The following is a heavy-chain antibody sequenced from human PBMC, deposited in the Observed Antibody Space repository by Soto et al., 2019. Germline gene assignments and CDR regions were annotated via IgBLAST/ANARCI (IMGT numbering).Heavy chain of an antibody. Sequence: GGSLRLSCAASEFTFKRYGMHWVRQAPGKGLAWVAVISFDGNRKHYADSVRGRFTISRDNSKNTLYLQMNSLRTEDTAIYYCARDSYRGDVVLTPAPYGNDYWGRGTLVTVSS. CDR2: ISFDGNRK. J-gene: IGHJ4*02. D-gene: IGHD2-2*01. CDR1: EFTFKRYG. CDR3: ARDSYRGDVVLTPAPYGNDY. V-gene: IGHV3-30*03.